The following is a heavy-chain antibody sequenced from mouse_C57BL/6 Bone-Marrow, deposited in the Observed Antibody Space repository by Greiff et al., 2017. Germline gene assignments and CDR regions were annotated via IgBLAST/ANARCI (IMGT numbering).Heavy chain of an antibody. CDR3: ARFYYWYFDV. Sequence: EVKLVESGGDLVKPGGSLKLSCAASGFTFSSYGMSWVRQTPDKRLEWVATISSGGSYTYYPDSVKGRFTISRDNAKNTLYLQMSSLKSEDTAMYYCARFYYWYFDVWGTGTTVTVSS. CDR1: GFTFSSYG. J-gene: IGHJ1*03. V-gene: IGHV5-6*02. CDR2: ISSGGSYT.